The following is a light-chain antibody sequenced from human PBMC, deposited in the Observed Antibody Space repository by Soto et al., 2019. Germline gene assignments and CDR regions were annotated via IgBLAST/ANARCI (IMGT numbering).Light chain of an antibody. Sequence: EIVLTQSPGTLSLSPGERATLPCRASQSVSSKLAWYQQKPGQAPRLLIYDTSTRATGIPARFSGSGSGTEFTLTISSLQPEDLAVYYCQQYSKWPPFTFGQGTRLEIK. CDR2: DTS. V-gene: IGKV3-15*01. CDR1: QSVSSK. J-gene: IGKJ5*01. CDR3: QQYSKWPPFT.